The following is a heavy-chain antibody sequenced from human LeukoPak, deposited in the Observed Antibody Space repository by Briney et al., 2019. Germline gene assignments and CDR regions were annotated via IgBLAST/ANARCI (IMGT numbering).Heavy chain of an antibody. CDR2: IWYDGSNK. CDR3: AREAPRMDV. V-gene: IGHV3-33*01. J-gene: IGHJ6*04. Sequence: PGRSLRFSCAASGFTFSSYGMHWVRQAPGKGLEWVAVIWYDGSNKYYADSVKGRFTISRDNSKNTLYLQMNSLRAEDTAVYYCAREAPRMDVWGKGTTVTVSS. CDR1: GFTFSSYG.